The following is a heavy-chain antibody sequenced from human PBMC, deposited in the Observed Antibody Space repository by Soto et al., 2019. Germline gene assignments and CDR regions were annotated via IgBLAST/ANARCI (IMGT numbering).Heavy chain of an antibody. CDR1: GFAFSSYG. CDR3: AKGPAIVLVPAAMNSYYVMDV. V-gene: IGHV3-30*18. Sequence: QVQLVESGGGVVQPGRSLRLSCAASGFAFSSYGMHWVRQAPGKGLEWVAVISYDGSNKYYADSVKGRFTISRDNSKNTLYLQMKRLRTEDTAVYYCAKGPAIVLVPAAMNSYYVMDVWGKGTSVTVSS. CDR2: ISYDGSNK. D-gene: IGHD2-2*01. J-gene: IGHJ6*04.